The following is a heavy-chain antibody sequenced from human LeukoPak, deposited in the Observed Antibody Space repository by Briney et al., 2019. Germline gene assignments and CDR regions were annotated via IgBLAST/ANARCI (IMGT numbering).Heavy chain of an antibody. J-gene: IGHJ4*02. CDR2: IYYSGST. Sequence: SETLSLTCTVSGGSISSYYWSWIRQPPGKGLEWIGYIYYSGSTNYNPSLKGRVTISVDTSKNQFSLKLSSVTAADTAVYYCARDLYRTFDYWGKGTLVTVSS. CDR1: GGSISSYY. D-gene: IGHD1-7*01. V-gene: IGHV4-59*01. CDR3: ARDLYRTFDY.